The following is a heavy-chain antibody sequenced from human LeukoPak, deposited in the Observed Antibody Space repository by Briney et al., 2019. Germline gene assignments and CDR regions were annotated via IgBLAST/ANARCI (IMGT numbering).Heavy chain of an antibody. D-gene: IGHD3-22*01. Sequence: GGSLRLSRAASGFTFSTYAMSWVRQAPGKGLEWVSTISHSSNNTYYADSVKGRFTISRDNSKNTLSLQMNSLRAEDTAIYYCAKISHPSITMIVVVTDNAFNIWGQGTMVTVSS. CDR3: AKISHPSITMIVVVTDNAFNI. CDR2: ISHSSNNT. CDR1: GFTFSTYA. J-gene: IGHJ3*02. V-gene: IGHV3-23*01.